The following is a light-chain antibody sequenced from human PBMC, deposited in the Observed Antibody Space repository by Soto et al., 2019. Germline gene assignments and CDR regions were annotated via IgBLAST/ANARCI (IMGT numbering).Light chain of an antibody. CDR1: SEHSSYI. CDR2: LEGSGSY. J-gene: IGLJ3*02. Sequence: QSVLTQSSSASASLGSSVKLTCTLSSEHSSYIIAWHQQQPGKAPRYLMKLEGSGSYNKGSGVPDRFSGSSSGADRYLTISNLQFEDEADYYCETWDSYTRVFGGGTKLTVL. V-gene: IGLV4-60*02. CDR3: ETWDSYTRV.